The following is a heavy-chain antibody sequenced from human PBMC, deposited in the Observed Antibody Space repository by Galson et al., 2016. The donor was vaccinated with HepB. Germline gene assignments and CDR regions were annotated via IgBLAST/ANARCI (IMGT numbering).Heavy chain of an antibody. J-gene: IGHJ4*02. CDR3: ASSPACLGASCYSRGVNYFAY. D-gene: IGHD2-15*01. V-gene: IGHV3-11*06. CDR1: GFTFSDYY. Sequence: SLRLSCAASGFTFSDYYMSWIRQAPGKGLEWVSYISSSSSYTNYADSLKGRFTISRDDAKNSLYLQMNSLRAEDTAVYYCASSPACLGASCYSRGVNYFAYWGQGTVVTVSS. CDR2: ISSSSSYT.